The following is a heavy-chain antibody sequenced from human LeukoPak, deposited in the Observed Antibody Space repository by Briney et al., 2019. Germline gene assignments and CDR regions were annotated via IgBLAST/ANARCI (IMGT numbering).Heavy chain of an antibody. CDR2: IYYSGST. D-gene: IGHD6-13*01. V-gene: IGHV4-39*01. Sequence: ASETLSLTCTVSGGSISSSSYYWGWIRQPPGKGLEWIGSIYYSGSTYYNPSLKSRVTISVDTSKNQFSPKLSSVTAADTAVYYCARTPYSSSWYTPNFFDYWGQGTLVTVSS. J-gene: IGHJ4*02. CDR1: GGSISSSSYY. CDR3: ARTPYSSSWYTPNFFDY.